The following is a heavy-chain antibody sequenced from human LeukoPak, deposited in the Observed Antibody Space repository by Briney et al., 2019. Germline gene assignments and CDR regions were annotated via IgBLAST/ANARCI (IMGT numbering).Heavy chain of an antibody. J-gene: IGHJ4*02. CDR3: PSQGGY. CDR2: ISPDGTKT. CDR1: GLSLSDFW. V-gene: IGHV3-74*01. D-gene: IGHD3-16*01. Sequence: GGSLRLSCAASGLSLSDFWMHWVRQVPGKGVVWVSRISPDGTKTRYAEFVKGRFIISRDNAKNALYLQMNNLRVDDTAMYYCPSQGGYWGQGTLVAVSS.